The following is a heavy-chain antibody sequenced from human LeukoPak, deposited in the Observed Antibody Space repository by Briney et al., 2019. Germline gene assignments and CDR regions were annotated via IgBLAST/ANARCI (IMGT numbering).Heavy chain of an antibody. CDR2: IYYSGST. Sequence: PSETLSLTCTVSGGSISSSSYYWGWIRQPPGKGLEWIGSIYYSGSTNYNPSLKSRVTISVDTSKNQFSLKLSSVTAAGTAVYYCATTPTIFGVVPSLFDYWGQGTLVTVSS. D-gene: IGHD3-3*01. CDR3: ATTPTIFGVVPSLFDY. J-gene: IGHJ4*02. CDR1: GGSISSSSYY. V-gene: IGHV4-39*07.